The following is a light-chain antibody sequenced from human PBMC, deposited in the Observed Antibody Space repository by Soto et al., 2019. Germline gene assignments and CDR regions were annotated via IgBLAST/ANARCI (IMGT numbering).Light chain of an antibody. V-gene: IGLV2-14*01. CDR1: SSDVGAYNY. J-gene: IGLJ2*01. CDR2: EVS. Sequence: QSALTQPASVSGSPGQSITISCTGTSSDVGAYNYVSWYQQHPGKAPKLMIYEVSNRPSGVSDRFSGSKSGNTASLTISGLQAEDEADYYCSSYTSSSTLVVFGGGTPLTVL. CDR3: SSYTSSSTLVV.